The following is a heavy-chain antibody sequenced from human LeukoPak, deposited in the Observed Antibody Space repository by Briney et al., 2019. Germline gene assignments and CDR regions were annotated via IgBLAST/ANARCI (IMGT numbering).Heavy chain of an antibody. D-gene: IGHD3-10*01. J-gene: IGHJ5*02. Sequence: SETLSLTCTVSGVSISSYYWSWLRQPPGKGLEWIEHIYYSGSTTYNPSLKSRVTISVDTSKNQFSLKLTSVTAADTAVYYCARGQLGSGMDDPWGQGTLVTVSS. CDR2: IYYSGST. V-gene: IGHV4-59*01. CDR3: ARGQLGSGMDDP. CDR1: GVSISSYY.